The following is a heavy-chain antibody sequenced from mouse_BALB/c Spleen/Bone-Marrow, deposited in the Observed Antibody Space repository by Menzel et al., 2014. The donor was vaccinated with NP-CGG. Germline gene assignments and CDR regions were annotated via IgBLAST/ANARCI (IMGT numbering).Heavy chain of an antibody. CDR2: INPSNGGT. CDR3: TRGLRAWFAY. Sequence: VQRVESGAELVKPGASVKLSCKASGCTFTSYYMYWVKQRPGQGLEWIGGINPSNGGTNFNEKFKSKATLTVDKSSSTAYMQLSSLTSEDSAVYYCTRGLRAWFAYWGQGTLVTVSA. D-gene: IGHD3-1*01. CDR1: GCTFTSYY. V-gene: IGHV1S81*02. J-gene: IGHJ3*01.